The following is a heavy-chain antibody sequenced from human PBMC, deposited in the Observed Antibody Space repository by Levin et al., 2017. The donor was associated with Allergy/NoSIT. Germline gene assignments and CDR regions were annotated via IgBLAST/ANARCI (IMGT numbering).Heavy chain of an antibody. CDR3: TRQHFDVLPGFYVPLDV. D-gene: IGHD3-9*01. Sequence: GESLKISCKSSGHSFANYWINWVRQMPGKGLEWMGRIDPTDSYTHYSPSFQGHVTISTDKSATTAYLQLGSLEASDTAIYYCTRQHFDVLPGFYVPLDVWGQGTRVTVSS. V-gene: IGHV5-10-1*01. CDR1: GHSFANYW. CDR2: IDPTDSYT. J-gene: IGHJ3*01.